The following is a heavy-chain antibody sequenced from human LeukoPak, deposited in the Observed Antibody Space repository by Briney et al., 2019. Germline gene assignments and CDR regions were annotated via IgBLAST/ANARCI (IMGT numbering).Heavy chain of an antibody. D-gene: IGHD1-26*01. CDR1: GFTFSSYS. J-gene: IGHJ3*02. V-gene: IGHV3-21*01. CDR2: ISSSSYI. CDR3: ARVGASHAFDI. Sequence: GGSLRLSCAASGFTFSSYSMNWVRQAPGKGLEWVSSISSSSYIYYADSVKGRFTISRDNAKNSLYLQMNSLRAEDTAVYYCARVGASHAFDIWGQGTMVTVSS.